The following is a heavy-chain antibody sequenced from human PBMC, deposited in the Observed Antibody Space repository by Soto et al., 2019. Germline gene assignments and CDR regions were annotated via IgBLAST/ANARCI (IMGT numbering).Heavy chain of an antibody. J-gene: IGHJ6*02. D-gene: IGHD3-10*01. CDR3: ARGLAVRGSYGLDV. CDR2: IYHNGIT. V-gene: IGHV4-30-2*01. CDR1: GASISRGGSS. Sequence: PSETLSLTCAVSGASISRGGSSWSWIRQAPGTGLEWIGYIYHNGITNYNPSLKSRVTISVDKSQNQFSLSLNFVTAADTAVYYCARGLAVRGSYGLDVWGQGTTVTSP.